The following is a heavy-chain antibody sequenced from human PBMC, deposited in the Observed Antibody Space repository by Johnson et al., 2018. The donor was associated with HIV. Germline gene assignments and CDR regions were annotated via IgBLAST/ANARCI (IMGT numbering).Heavy chain of an antibody. CDR1: GFTFRSYA. D-gene: IGHD4-23*01. Sequence: QVQLMESGGGVVQPGRSLRLSCAASGFTFRSYAMHWVRQTPGKGLEWVAVVSYHGSNKYYADSVKGRFTISRDNSKNTLYLQMNSLRAEDTAVYYCANLGDYSGLNGFDIWGQGTMVTVSS. CDR2: VSYHGSNK. J-gene: IGHJ3*02. CDR3: ANLGDYSGLNGFDI. V-gene: IGHV3-30-3*01.